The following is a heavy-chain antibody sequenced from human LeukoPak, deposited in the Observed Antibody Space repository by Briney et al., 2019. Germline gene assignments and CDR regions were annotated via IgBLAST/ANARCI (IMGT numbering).Heavy chain of an antibody. CDR3: AREVGNFDY. Sequence: GGSLILSCAASGFTFSIYAMTWVRQAPGKELEGVSVSSANGDTTYYADSVKGWFTISRDNSKNTLYLQMDSLRAEDTAVYYCAREVGNFDYWGQGTLVTVSS. CDR2: SSANGDTT. CDR1: GFTFSIYA. J-gene: IGHJ4*02. D-gene: IGHD1-26*01. V-gene: IGHV3-23*01.